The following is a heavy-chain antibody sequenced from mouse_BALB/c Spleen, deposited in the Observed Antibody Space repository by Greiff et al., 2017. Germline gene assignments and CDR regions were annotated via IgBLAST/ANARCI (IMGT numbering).Heavy chain of an antibody. CDR2: IDPANGNT. V-gene: IGHV14-3*02. CDR1: GFNIKDTY. CDR3: ARYWYYGSSY. D-gene: IGHD1-1*01. J-gene: IGHJ2*01. Sequence: EVQLVESGAELVKPGASVKLSCTASGFNIKDTYMHWVKQRPEQGLEWIGRIDPANGNTKYDPKFQGKATITADTSSNTAYLQLSSLTSEDTAVYYCARYWYYGSSYWGQGTTLTVSS.